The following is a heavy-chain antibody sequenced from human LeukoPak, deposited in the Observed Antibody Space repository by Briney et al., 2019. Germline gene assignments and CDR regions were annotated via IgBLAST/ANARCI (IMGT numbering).Heavy chain of an antibody. Sequence: SETLSLTCTVSGGSISSSSYYWGWIRQPPGKGLEWIGSIYYSGSTYYNPSLKGRVTISVDTSKNQFSLKLSSVTAADTAVYYCARVTLGVADYWGQGTLVTVSS. CDR2: IYYSGST. V-gene: IGHV4-39*07. J-gene: IGHJ4*02. D-gene: IGHD3-3*01. CDR1: GGSISSSSYY. CDR3: ARVTLGVADY.